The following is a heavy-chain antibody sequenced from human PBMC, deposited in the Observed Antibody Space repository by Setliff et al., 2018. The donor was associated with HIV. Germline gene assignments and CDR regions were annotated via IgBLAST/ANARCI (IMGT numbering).Heavy chain of an antibody. CDR2: IKADESEK. J-gene: IGHJ4*02. CDR1: GFSFSEFW. Sequence: GGTLRLSGAASGFSFSEFWMNWVRQAPGKGLEWVANIKADESEKYYVDSVKGRFTISRDNTKNSLFLQMDRLRVEDTAVYYCNMGHYRKSSEWGRGTLVTVSS. D-gene: IGHD3-10*01. V-gene: IGHV3-7*03. CDR3: NMGHYRKSSE.